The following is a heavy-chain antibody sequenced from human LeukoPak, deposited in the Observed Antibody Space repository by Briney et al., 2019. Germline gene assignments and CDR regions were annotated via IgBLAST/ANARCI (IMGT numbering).Heavy chain of an antibody. CDR1: GYTFTGYY. J-gene: IGHJ4*02. D-gene: IGHD6-19*01. CDR2: MNLNTGAT. Sequence: ASVKVSCKSSGYTFTGYYLHWVRQAPGQALEWMGWMNLNTGATAYAQNFQGRVAMSRDTSIDTAYMDLSSLTSDDTAVYYCARDRVGSGWPRPWYFEFWGQGTLVTVSS. V-gene: IGHV1-2*02. CDR3: ARDRVGSGWPRPWYFEF.